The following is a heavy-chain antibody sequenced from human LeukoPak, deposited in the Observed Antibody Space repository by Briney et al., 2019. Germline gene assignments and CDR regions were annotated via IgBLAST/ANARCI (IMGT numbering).Heavy chain of an antibody. CDR3: VKERIAAAGQYYFDY. D-gene: IGHD6-13*01. V-gene: IGHV3-64D*06. J-gene: IGHJ4*02. Sequence: GGSLRLSYSASGFTFSSYAMHWVRQAPGKGLEYVSAISSNGGSTYYADSVKGRFTISRDNSKNTLYLQMSSLRAEDTAVYYCVKERIAAAGQYYFDYWGQGTLVTVSS. CDR1: GFTFSSYA. CDR2: ISSNGGST.